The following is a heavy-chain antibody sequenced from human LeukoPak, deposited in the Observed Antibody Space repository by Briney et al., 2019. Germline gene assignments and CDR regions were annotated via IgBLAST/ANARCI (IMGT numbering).Heavy chain of an antibody. CDR3: ARRTVAGYFDY. CDR1: GSSISSGSYY. J-gene: IGHJ4*02. Sequence: PSQTLSLTCAVSGSSISSGSYYWSWIRQSAGKGLEWIGRIYFSGSTNYNPSLKSRVTISVDTSKNQFSLKLSSVTAADTAVYYCARRTVAGYFDYWGQGTLVTVSS. V-gene: IGHV4-61*02. D-gene: IGHD6-19*01. CDR2: IYFSGST.